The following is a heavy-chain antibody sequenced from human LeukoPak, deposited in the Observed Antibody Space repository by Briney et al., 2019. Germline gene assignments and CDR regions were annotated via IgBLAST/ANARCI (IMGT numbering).Heavy chain of an antibody. V-gene: IGHV3-23*01. CDR2: IRGSGGST. CDR1: GFTFSRYA. D-gene: IGHD4-17*01. CDR3: AKPDASTVTPYYFDY. J-gene: IGHJ4*02. Sequence: GGSLSLSCAASGFTFSRYAMSWVRQAPGKGLERVSTIRGSGGSTYYAASVRGRFAISRDNSKNTLYLQMNSLRVEDTAMYYCAKPDASTVTPYYFDYWGQGTLVTVSS.